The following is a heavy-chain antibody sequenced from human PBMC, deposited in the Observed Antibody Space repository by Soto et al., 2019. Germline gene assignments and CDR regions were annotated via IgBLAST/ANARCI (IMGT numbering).Heavy chain of an antibody. V-gene: IGHV3-48*02. J-gene: IGHJ3*02. CDR1: GFTFSSYS. Sequence: GGSLRLSCAASGFTFSSYSMNWVRQAPGKGLEWVSYISSSSSTIYYADSVKGRFTISRDNAKNSLYLQMNSLRDEDTAVYYCAREGGYNYEESAFDIWGQGTMVTVSS. D-gene: IGHD5-12*01. CDR3: AREGGYNYEESAFDI. CDR2: ISSSSSTI.